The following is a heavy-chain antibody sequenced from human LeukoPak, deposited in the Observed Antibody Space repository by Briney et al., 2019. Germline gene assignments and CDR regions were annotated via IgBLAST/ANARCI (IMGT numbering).Heavy chain of an antibody. Sequence: GASVKVSCKASGYTFTNYGITWVRQDPAQGLEWMGWISAYNGNTNYAQKNQDSVTMTTAPSTSAAYMELRSLRSDDSAVYYCARVGSPYDSSDVWGQGTTVTVSS. CDR2: ISAYNGNT. J-gene: IGHJ6*02. V-gene: IGHV1-18*01. CDR1: GYTFTNYG. D-gene: IGHD3-16*01. CDR3: ARVGSPYDSSDV.